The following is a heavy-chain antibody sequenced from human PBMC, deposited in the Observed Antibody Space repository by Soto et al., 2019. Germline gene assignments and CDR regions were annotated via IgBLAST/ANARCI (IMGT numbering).Heavy chain of an antibody. V-gene: IGHV3-33*01. CDR2: IWYDGSNK. CDR1: GFTFSSYG. J-gene: IGHJ6*02. Sequence: GSLRLSCAASGFTFSSYGMHWVRQAPGKGLEWVAVIWYDGSNKYYADSVKGRFTISRDNSKNTLYLQMNSLRAEDTAVYYCARDPHGSGWYNYYYYGMDVWGQGTTVTVSS. D-gene: IGHD6-19*01. CDR3: ARDPHGSGWYNYYYYGMDV.